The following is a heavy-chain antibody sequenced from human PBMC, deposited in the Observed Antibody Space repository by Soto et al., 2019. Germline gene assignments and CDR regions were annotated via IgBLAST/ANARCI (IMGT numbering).Heavy chain of an antibody. CDR1: GGSISSYY. CDR2: IYYSGST. CDR3: ASALGYCSSTSCSHYYYYGMDV. J-gene: IGHJ6*02. Sequence: TSETLSLTCTVSGGSISSYYWSWIRQPPGKGLGWIGYIYYSGSTNYNPSLKSRVTISVDTSKNQFSMKLSSVTAADTAVYYCASALGYCSSTSCSHYYYYGMDVWGQGTTVTVSS. V-gene: IGHV4-59*01. D-gene: IGHD2-2*01.